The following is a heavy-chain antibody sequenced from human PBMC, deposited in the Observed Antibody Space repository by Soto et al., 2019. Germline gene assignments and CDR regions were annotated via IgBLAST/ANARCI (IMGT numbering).Heavy chain of an antibody. CDR1: GYTFTSYD. J-gene: IGHJ6*03. D-gene: IGHD3-10*01. CDR2: MNPNSGNT. V-gene: IGHV1-8*01. CDR3: AIGRRAPYYGSGRSIYYYYMDV. Sequence: ASVKVSCKASGYTFTSYDINWVRQATGQGLEWMGWMNPNSGNTGYAQKFQGRVTMTRNTSISTAYMELSSLRSEDTAVYYCAIGRRAPYYGSGRSIYYYYMDVWGKGTTVTVSS.